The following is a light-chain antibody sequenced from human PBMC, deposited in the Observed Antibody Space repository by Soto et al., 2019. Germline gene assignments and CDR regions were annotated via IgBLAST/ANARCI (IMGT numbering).Light chain of an antibody. J-gene: IGKJ1*01. CDR3: LQYNSYPRT. CDR2: DAS. Sequence: DIQMTQSPSSLSASVGDRVTITCRASQDITNLLDWFRHRPGKAPEALIYDASALHSGVPSRFSGSGSGTDFTLTISSLQPEDFATYYCLQYNSYPRTFGPGTKVDI. V-gene: IGKV1-16*01. CDR1: QDITNL.